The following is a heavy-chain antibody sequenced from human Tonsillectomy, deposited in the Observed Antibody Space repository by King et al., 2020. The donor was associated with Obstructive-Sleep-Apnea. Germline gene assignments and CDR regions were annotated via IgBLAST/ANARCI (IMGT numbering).Heavy chain of an antibody. D-gene: IGHD6-19*01. CDR1: GFTFSSYW. V-gene: IGHV3-7*03. J-gene: IGHJ4*02. CDR2: IKQDGSEK. CDR3: ARGSGSGSFDY. Sequence: QLVQSGGGLVQPGGSLRLSCAASGFTFSSYWMTWVRQAPGKGLEGVANIKQDGSEKYYVDSVKGRCTISRDNAKNSLYLQMNSLRVEDTAVYYCARGSGSGSFDYWGQGALVTVSS.